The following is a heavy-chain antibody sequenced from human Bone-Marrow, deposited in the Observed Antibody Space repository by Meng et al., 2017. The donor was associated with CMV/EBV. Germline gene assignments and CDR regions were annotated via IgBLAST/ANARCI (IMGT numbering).Heavy chain of an antibody. J-gene: IGHJ6*02. D-gene: IGHD5-12*01. CDR1: GYTFTSYY. Sequence: ASVKVSCKASGYTFTSYYMHWVRQAPGQGLEWMGIINPSGGSTSYAQKLQGRVTMTTDTSTSTAYMELSSLRSEDTAVYYCARGPIVATIRPYYYYYGMDVWGQGTTVTVSS. CDR3: ARGPIVATIRPYYYYYGMDV. CDR2: INPSGGST. V-gene: IGHV1-46*01.